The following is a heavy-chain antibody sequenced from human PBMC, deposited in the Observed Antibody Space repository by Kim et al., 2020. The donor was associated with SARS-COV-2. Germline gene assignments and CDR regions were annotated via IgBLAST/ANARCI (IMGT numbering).Heavy chain of an antibody. J-gene: IGHJ6*02. Sequence: YYADSVKGRFTISRDNSKNTLYLQMNSLRAEDTAVYYCAKDIAYYYGMDVWGQGTTVTVSS. V-gene: IGHV3-30*02. D-gene: IGHD6-13*01. CDR3: AKDIAYYYGMDV.